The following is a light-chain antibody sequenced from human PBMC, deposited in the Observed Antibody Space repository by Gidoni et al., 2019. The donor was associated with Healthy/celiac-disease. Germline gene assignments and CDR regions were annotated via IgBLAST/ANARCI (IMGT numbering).Light chain of an antibody. J-gene: IGKJ4*01. V-gene: IGKV3-20*01. CDR3: QQYGGSPLT. Sequence: EIVLTPSPGTLPLSPGERATLSCRASQTLSSHSVAWYQHRPGQAPRLVIYGASSRAAGIPDRFSGSGSGTDFTLIITRLEPEDFALYYCQQYGGSPLTFGGGTRIE. CDR1: QTLSSHS. CDR2: GAS.